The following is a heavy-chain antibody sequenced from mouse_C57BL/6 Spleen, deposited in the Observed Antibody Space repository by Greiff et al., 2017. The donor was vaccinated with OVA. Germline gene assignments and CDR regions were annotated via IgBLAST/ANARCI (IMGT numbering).Heavy chain of an antibody. CDR1: GYTFTSYW. V-gene: IGHV1-61*01. CDR2: IYPSDSET. Sequence: VQLHQPGAELVRPGSSVKLSCKASGYTFTSYWMDWVKQRPGQGLEWIGNIYPSDSETHYNQKFKDKATLTVDKSSSTACMQLSSLTSEDSAVYYCARKVPYGNYAMDYWGQGTSVTVSS. CDR3: ARKVPYGNYAMDY. D-gene: IGHD2-1*01. J-gene: IGHJ4*01.